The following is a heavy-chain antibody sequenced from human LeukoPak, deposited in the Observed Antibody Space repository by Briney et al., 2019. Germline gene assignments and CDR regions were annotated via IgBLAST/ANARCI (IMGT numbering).Heavy chain of an antibody. CDR1: GYTFTSYG. CDR3: ARVPPRWLLVTGYFQH. D-gene: IGHD2-21*02. J-gene: IGHJ1*01. V-gene: IGHV1-18*01. Sequence: GASVKVSCKASGYTFTSYGISWVRQAPGQGLEWMGWISAYNGNTNYAQKLQGRVTMTTDTSTSTAYMELRSLRSDDTAVYYCARVPPRWLLVTGYFQHWGQGTLVTVSS. CDR2: ISAYNGNT.